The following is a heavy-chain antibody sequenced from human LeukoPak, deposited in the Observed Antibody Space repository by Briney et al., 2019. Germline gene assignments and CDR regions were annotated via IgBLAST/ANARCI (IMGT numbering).Heavy chain of an antibody. D-gene: IGHD1-26*01. Sequence: GESLQISCKVSGYSFTSYWIGWVRQMPGKGLEWMGIIFPGDSDTRYSPSFQGQVTISVDKFISTAYLQWSSLKASDTAIYYCARLLSLGELDIDPWGQGTLVTVSS. CDR3: ARLLSLGELDIDP. V-gene: IGHV5-51*01. CDR1: GYSFTSYW. CDR2: IFPGDSDT. J-gene: IGHJ5*02.